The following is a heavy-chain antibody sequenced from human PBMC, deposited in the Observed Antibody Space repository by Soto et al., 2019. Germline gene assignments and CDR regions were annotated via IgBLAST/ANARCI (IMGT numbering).Heavy chain of an antibody. D-gene: IGHD3-16*02. CDR3: AKDRGYDYVWGSYRFSVQNYYYYGMDV. J-gene: IGHJ6*02. CDR2: ISYGGSNK. V-gene: IGHV3-30*18. CDR1: GFTFSSYG. Sequence: QVQLVESGGGVVQPGRSLRLSCAASGFTFSSYGMHWVRQAPGKGLEWVAVISYGGSNKYYADSVKGRFTISRDNSKNTLYLQMNSLRAEDTAVYYCAKDRGYDYVWGSYRFSVQNYYYYGMDVWGQGTTVTVSS.